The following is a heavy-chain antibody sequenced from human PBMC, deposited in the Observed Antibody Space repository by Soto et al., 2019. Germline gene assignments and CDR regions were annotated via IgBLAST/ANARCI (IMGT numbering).Heavy chain of an antibody. CDR1: GGSINSYW. Sequence: SETLSLTCSVSGGSINSYWWSWIRQPAGKGLEWIGRVYSSGTTDYNPSLNSRATLSVETSKNQFSLKLSSVTAADTAVYYCARDIGSYAYGEGYWGQGIHVTVS. J-gene: IGHJ4*02. V-gene: IGHV4-4*07. CDR2: VYSSGTT. D-gene: IGHD3-10*01. CDR3: ARDIGSYAYGEGY.